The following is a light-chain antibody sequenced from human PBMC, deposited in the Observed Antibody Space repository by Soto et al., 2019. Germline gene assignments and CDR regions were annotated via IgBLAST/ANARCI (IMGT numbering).Light chain of an antibody. V-gene: IGKV3-11*01. CDR2: DAS. CDR1: QSVSSY. CDR3: RQRSNWPPIT. J-gene: IGKJ5*01. Sequence: EIVLTQSPATLSLSPGERATLSCRASQSVSSYLAWYQQKPGRAPRLLIYDASNRATGIPARFSGSGSGTDFTLTISSLEPEDFAVYYCRQRSNWPPITFGQGTRLEIK.